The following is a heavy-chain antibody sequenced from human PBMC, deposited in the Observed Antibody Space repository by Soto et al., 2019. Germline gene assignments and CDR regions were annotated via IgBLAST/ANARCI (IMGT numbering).Heavy chain of an antibody. Sequence: PGESLKISCKGSGYSFTSYWIGWVRQMPGKGLEWMGIIYPGDSDTRYSPSFQGQVTISADKSISTAYLQWSSLKASDTAMYYCARLGLNGGNRDGMDVWGQGTTVTVSS. J-gene: IGHJ6*02. V-gene: IGHV5-51*01. CDR1: GYSFTSYW. CDR3: ARLGLNGGNRDGMDV. CDR2: IYPGDSDT. D-gene: IGHD2-15*01.